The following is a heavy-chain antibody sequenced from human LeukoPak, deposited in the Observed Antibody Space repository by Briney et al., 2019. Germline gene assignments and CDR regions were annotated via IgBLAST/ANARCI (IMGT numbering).Heavy chain of an antibody. CDR3: ARVVMITFGGVIVRDY. J-gene: IGHJ4*02. CDR1: GYTFTGYY. Sequence: ASVKVSCKASGYTFTGYYMHWVRQAPGQGLEWMGWINPNSGGTNYAQKFQGRVTMTRDTSISTAYMELSRLRSDDTAVYYCARVVMITFGGVIVRDYWGQGTLVTVSS. CDR2: INPNSGGT. D-gene: IGHD3-16*02. V-gene: IGHV1-2*02.